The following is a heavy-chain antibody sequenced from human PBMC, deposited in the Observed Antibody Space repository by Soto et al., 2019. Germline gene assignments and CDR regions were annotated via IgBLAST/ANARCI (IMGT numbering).Heavy chain of an antibody. CDR3: WRHDKTALPPLDS. D-gene: IGHD1-1*01. V-gene: IGHV1-69*06. J-gene: IGHJ4*02. CDR1: GAGDTFSNYG. CDR2: TIPAFGTA. Sequence: QVHLVQSGAEVKSPGSAVKVSCKVSGAGDTFSNYGLNWVRQAPGQGLEWMGGTIPAFGTANYAQKFQGRVTITADTSTATAYMELSSLRSEDTAVYYCWRHDKTALPPLDSWGQGTLVSVSS.